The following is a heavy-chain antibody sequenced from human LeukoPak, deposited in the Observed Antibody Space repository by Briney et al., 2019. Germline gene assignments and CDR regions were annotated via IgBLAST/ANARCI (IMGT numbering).Heavy chain of an antibody. V-gene: IGHV3-49*04. CDR2: IRSKAFGGAT. CDR1: GFTFGDYA. CDR3: TRGYCSSTSCYEGAFDI. D-gene: IGHD2-2*01. J-gene: IGHJ3*02. Sequence: GGSLRLSCTASGFTFGDYAMSWVRQAPGKGLEWVGFIRSKAFGGATEYAASLKGRFTISRDDSKSIAYLQMNSLKTEDTAVYYCTRGYCSSTSCYEGAFDIWGRGTMVTVSS.